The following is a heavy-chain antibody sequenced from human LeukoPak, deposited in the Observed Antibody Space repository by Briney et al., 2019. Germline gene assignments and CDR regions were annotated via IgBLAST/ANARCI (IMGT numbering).Heavy chain of an antibody. D-gene: IGHD3-10*01. CDR3: ARGGSGSFHV. CDR2: ISSQGSYI. V-gene: IGHV3-21*06. J-gene: IGHJ6*04. CDR1: GFIFTSYT. Sequence: GGSLRLSCAACGFIFTSYTMNWVRQAPGKGLEWVSSISSQGSYIYYEDSLKGRFTVSRDNAQNLLYLQMDSLTAQDTAVYYCARGGSGSFHVWGKGTTVIVSS.